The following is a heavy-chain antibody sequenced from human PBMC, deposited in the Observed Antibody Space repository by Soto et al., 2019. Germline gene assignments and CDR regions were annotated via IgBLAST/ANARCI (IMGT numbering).Heavy chain of an antibody. CDR3: AREGEVAAAGENWFDP. V-gene: IGHV1-69*13. D-gene: IGHD6-13*01. Sequence: GASVKVSCKASGGTFSSYAISWVRQAPGQGLEWMGGIIPIFGTANYAQKFQGRVTITADESTSTAYMELSSLRSEDTAVYYCAREGEVAAAGENWFDPWGQGTLVTVSS. CDR1: GGTFSSYA. CDR2: IIPIFGTA. J-gene: IGHJ5*02.